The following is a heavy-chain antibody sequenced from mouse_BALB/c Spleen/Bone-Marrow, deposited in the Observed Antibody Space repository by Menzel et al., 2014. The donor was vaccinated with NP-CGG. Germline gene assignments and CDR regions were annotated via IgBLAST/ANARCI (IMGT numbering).Heavy chain of an antibody. Sequence: DVKLVESGGGLVQPGGSRKLSCAASGFTFSSFGMHWVRQAPEKGLEWVAYISSGSSTIYYADTVKGRFTISRDNPKNALFLQMTSLRSEDTAMYYCARSPYGYDGRDYWGQGTSVTVSS. CDR2: ISSGSSTI. D-gene: IGHD2-2*01. V-gene: IGHV5-17*02. CDR3: ARSPYGYDGRDY. CDR1: GFTFSSFG. J-gene: IGHJ4*01.